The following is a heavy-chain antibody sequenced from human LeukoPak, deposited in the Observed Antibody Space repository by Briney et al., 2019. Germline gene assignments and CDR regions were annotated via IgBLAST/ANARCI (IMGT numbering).Heavy chain of an antibody. D-gene: IGHD3-9*01. CDR2: IDPRSGTT. V-gene: IGHV1-46*01. J-gene: IGHJ4*02. Sequence: GASAKVSCKASGYTFTNYYMHWVRQAPGQGLEWMGIIDPRSGTTTYAQRFQGSVTMTRDMSTRTVYMELSSLRSEDTAVFYCLTGPNFDYWGQGTLVTVAS. CDR1: GYTFTNYY. CDR3: LTGPNFDY.